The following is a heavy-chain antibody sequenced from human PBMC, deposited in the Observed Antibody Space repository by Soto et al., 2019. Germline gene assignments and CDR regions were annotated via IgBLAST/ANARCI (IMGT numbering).Heavy chain of an antibody. D-gene: IGHD5-12*01. J-gene: IGHJ4*02. CDR2: ISSNGGST. Sequence: EVQLVESGGGLVQPGGSLRLSCAASGFTFSSYAMHWVRQAPGKGLEYVSGISSNGGSTDYANSVKGRFTISRDNSENTLYLQMGRLRAEDMAVYYCARGGRGYEFDYWGQGTLVTVSS. CDR1: GFTFSSYA. CDR3: ARGGRGYEFDY. V-gene: IGHV3-64*01.